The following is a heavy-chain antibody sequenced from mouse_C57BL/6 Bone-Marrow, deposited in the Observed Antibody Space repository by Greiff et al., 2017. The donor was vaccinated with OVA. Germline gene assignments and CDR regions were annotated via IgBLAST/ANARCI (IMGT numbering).Heavy chain of an antibody. CDR2: IYPRSGNT. V-gene: IGHV1-81*01. CDR3: ARAGWLYYFDY. J-gene: IGHJ2*01. Sequence: VQLQESGAELARPGASVKLSCKASGYTFTSYGISWVKQRTGQGLEWIGEIYPRSGNTYYNEKFKGKATLTADKSSSTAYMELRSLTSEDSAVYFCARAGWLYYFDYWGQGTTLTVSS. D-gene: IGHD1-1*02. CDR1: GYTFTSYG.